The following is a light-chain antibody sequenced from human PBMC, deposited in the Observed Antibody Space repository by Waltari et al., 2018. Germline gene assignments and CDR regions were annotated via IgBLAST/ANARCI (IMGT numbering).Light chain of an antibody. CDR3: QQYFDNPRT. CDR1: QSILYTSNNKNY. CDR2: WAS. J-gene: IGKJ2*01. Sequence: EIVMTQSPESLAVSLGATATITCKSSQSILYTSNNKNYLALYQQKPGQPPILLIYWASSRDSGVPDRFSGSGSGTDFTLTISSLQAEDVAVYYCQQYFDNPRTFGQGTRLEIK. V-gene: IGKV4-1*01.